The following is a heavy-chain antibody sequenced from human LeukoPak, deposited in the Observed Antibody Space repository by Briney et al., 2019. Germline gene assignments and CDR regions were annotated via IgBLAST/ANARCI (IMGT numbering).Heavy chain of an antibody. J-gene: IGHJ4*02. CDR3: ARVSSFCSSTSCYIFDY. V-gene: IGHV3-21*01. Sequence: GGSLRLSCTASGFTFSSYSMNWVRQAPGKGLEWVSSISSSSSYIYYADSVKGRFTISRDNAKNSLYLQMNSLRAEDTAVYYCARVSSFCSSTSCYIFDYWGQGTLVTVSS. CDR1: GFTFSSYS. CDR2: ISSSSSYI. D-gene: IGHD2-2*02.